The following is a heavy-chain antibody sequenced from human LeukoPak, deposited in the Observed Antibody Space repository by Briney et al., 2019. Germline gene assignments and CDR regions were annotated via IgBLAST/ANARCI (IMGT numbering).Heavy chain of an antibody. CDR1: GGSISSGDYY. V-gene: IGHV4-30-4*01. J-gene: IGHJ5*02. CDR2: IYYSGST. Sequence: PSQTLSLTCTVSGGSISSGDYYWSWIRQPPGKGXXXIGYIYYSGSTYYNPSLKSRVTISVDTSKNQFSLKLSSVTAADTAVYYCARVVFTMVRGIRDWFDPWGQGTLVTVSS. D-gene: IGHD3-10*01. CDR3: ARVVFTMVRGIRDWFDP.